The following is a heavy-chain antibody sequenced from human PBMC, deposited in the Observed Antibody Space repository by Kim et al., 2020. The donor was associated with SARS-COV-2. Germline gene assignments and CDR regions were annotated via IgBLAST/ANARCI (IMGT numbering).Heavy chain of an antibody. CDR3: ARGRYCSGGSCQRSRQVEYFQH. CDR2: INHSGST. D-gene: IGHD2-15*01. Sequence: SETLSLTCAVYGGSISGYYWSWIRQSSGKGLEWIGEINHSGSTNYNPSLKSRVTISVDTSKNQFSLKLSSVTAADTAVYYCARGRYCSGGSCQRSRQVEYFQHWGQGTMVTVSS. J-gene: IGHJ1*01. CDR1: GGSISGYY. V-gene: IGHV4-34*01.